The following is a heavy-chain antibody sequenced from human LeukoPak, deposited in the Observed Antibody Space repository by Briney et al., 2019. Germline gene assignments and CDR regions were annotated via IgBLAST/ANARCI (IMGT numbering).Heavy chain of an antibody. CDR2: ISAYNGNT. J-gene: IGHJ4*02. CDR3: ARDPSRIRFALHY. CDR1: GYTFTGYY. Sequence: GASVKVSCKASGYTFTGYYMHWVRQAPGQGLEWMGWISAYNGNTNYAQKLQGRVTMTTDTSTSTAYMELRSLRSDDTAVYYCARDPSRIRFALHYWGQGTLVTVSS. V-gene: IGHV1-18*04. D-gene: IGHD3-3*01.